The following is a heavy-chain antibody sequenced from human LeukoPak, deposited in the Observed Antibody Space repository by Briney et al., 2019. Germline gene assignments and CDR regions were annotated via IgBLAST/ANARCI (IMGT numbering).Heavy chain of an antibody. CDR2: IYSGGST. V-gene: IGHV3-53*05. CDR3: AKDIRENNAFDI. Sequence: GGSLRLSCAASGFTVSSNYMSWVRQAPGKGLEWVSVIYSGGSTYYADSVKGRFTISRDNAKNSLYLQMNSLRAEDTALYYCAKDIRENNAFDIWGQGTMVTVSS. CDR1: GFTVSSNY. J-gene: IGHJ3*02.